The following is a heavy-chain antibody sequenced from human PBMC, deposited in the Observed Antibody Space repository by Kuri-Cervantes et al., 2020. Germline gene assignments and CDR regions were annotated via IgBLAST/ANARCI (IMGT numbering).Heavy chain of an antibody. CDR3: ASSGYSVTDAFDI. Sequence: SLKISCAASGFTFDDYAMHWVRQAPGKGLEWVSGISWNSGSIGYADSVKGRFTISRDNAKNSLYLQMNSLRAEDTAVYYCASSGYSVTDAFDIWGQGTMVTVSS. CDR1: GFTFDDYA. V-gene: IGHV3-9*01. D-gene: IGHD3-22*01. J-gene: IGHJ3*02. CDR2: ISWNSGSI.